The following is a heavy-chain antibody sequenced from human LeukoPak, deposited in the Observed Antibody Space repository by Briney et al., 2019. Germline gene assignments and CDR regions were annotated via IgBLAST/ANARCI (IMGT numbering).Heavy chain of an antibody. Sequence: GGSLRLSCTASGFTFSSYAMNWVRQAPGKGLEYVSAISDSGGSTYYADSVKGRFTISRDNSKNTLYLQMSSLRAEDTAVYYCAKADRGWGVITKDWGQGTLVTVSS. D-gene: IGHD3-10*01. CDR1: GFTFSSYA. V-gene: IGHV3-64D*09. CDR3: AKADRGWGVITKD. CDR2: ISDSGGST. J-gene: IGHJ4*02.